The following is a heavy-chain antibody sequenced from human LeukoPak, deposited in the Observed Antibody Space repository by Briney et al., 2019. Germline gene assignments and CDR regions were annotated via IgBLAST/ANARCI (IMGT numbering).Heavy chain of an antibody. CDR3: AREGEYDFWSGYSSTHYYMDD. J-gene: IGHJ6*03. Sequence: SETLSLTCTVSGGSISSYYWSWIRQPAGKRLEWIGHFYISGSTNYNPSLKGRVTMSVDTSKNQFFLKLSSVTAADTAVYYCAREGEYDFWSGYSSTHYYMDDWGKGTTVTVSS. CDR2: FYISGST. V-gene: IGHV4-4*07. CDR1: GGSISSYY. D-gene: IGHD3-3*01.